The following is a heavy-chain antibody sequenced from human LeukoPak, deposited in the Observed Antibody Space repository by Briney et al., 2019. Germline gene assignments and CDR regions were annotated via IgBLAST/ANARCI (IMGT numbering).Heavy chain of an antibody. J-gene: IGHJ6*03. Sequence: GGSLRLSCAASGFTFSDYYMSWIRQAPGKGLEWVSYISSSGSTIYYADSVKGRFTISRHNAKKSLYLQMNSLRAEDTAVYYCARLMWELPPHYYYMDVWGKGTTVTISS. CDR1: GFTFSDYY. D-gene: IGHD1-26*01. CDR3: ARLMWELPPHYYYMDV. V-gene: IGHV3-11*04. CDR2: ISSSGSTI.